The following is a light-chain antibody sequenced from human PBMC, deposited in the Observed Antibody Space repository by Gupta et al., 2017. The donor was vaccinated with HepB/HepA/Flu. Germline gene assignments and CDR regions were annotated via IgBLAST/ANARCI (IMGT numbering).Light chain of an antibody. J-gene: IGKJ1*01. CDR1: ESVSDW. CDR2: KAS. V-gene: IGKV1-5*03. CDR3: QHYQGYSWT. Sequence: DIHMTQSPSTLSASVGDRVTITCRASESVSDWLAWFQQKPGTAPKVLISKASSLESGVPSRFSGSGSGTEFTLTISSLQPDDFVTNYCQHYQGYSWTFGQGTKVEIK.